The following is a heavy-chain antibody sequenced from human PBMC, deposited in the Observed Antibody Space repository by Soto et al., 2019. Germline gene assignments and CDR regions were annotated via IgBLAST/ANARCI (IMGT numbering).Heavy chain of an antibody. CDR3: ARVASTNGVLQLIWFDP. CDR1: GYTFTSYY. D-gene: IGHD2-8*01. Sequence: QVQLVQSGAEVKKPGASVKVSCKASGYTFTSYYMHWVRQAPGQGLEWMGIINPSGGSTSYEQKFQGRVPMTRDTTTSTVYMELSSLRSEDTAVYYCARVASTNGVLQLIWFDPWGQGTLVTVSS. CDR2: INPSGGST. V-gene: IGHV1-46*01. J-gene: IGHJ5*02.